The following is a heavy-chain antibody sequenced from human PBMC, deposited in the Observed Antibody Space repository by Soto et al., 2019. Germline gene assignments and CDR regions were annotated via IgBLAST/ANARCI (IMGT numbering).Heavy chain of an antibody. V-gene: IGHV1-2*02. Sequence: GASVKVSCKASGYSFTGNSMHWVRQAPGQGLEWMGWINPNNGGTNYAQKFQGRVTMTRDTSISTAYMDLSRLRSDDTAVYYCARNSHADYDSSGYYSPPPAFDIWGQGTMVTVSS. J-gene: IGHJ3*02. CDR2: INPNNGGT. CDR1: GYSFTGNS. CDR3: ARNSHADYDSSGYYSPPPAFDI. D-gene: IGHD3-22*01.